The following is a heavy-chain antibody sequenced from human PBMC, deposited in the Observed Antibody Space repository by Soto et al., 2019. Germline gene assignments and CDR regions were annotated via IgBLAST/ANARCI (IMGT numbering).Heavy chain of an antibody. D-gene: IGHD6-6*01. J-gene: IGHJ6*02. CDR1: GYSFTSYW. CDR3: ARHQEQLVLDYYYGMDV. CDR2: IDPSDSYT. V-gene: IGHV5-10-1*01. Sequence: GESLKSSCKGSGYSFTSYWISWVRQMPGKGLEWMGRIDPSDSYTNYSPSFQGHVTISADKSISTAYLQWSSLKASDTAMYYCARHQEQLVLDYYYGMDVWGQGTTVTVSS.